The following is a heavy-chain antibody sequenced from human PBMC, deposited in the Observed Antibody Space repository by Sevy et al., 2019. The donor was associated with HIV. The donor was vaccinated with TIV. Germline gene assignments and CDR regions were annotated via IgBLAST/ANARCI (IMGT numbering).Heavy chain of an antibody. Sequence: GGSLRLSCAASGFTFSNYGMHWVRQVPGKGLEWVTFIRYDGSDKYYAASVKGRFTISRDDSKNTLYLQMDSLRAEDXXXYYXXXXXXXPGRRYFDYWGQGALVTVSS. CDR3: XXXXXXPGRRYFDY. CDR1: GFTFSNYG. V-gene: IGHV3-30*02. D-gene: IGHD2-15*01. CDR2: IRYDGSDK. J-gene: IGHJ4*02.